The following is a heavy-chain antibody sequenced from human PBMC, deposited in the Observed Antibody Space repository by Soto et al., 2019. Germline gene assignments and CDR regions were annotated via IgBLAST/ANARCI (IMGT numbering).Heavy chain of an antibody. Sequence: ASVKVSCKASGYTFTGYYMHWVRQAPGQGLEWMGWINPNSGGTNYAQKFQGWVTMTRDTSISTAYMELSRLRSDDTAVYYCARDRTPVDTAMVTYYYGMDVWGQGTTVTVSS. J-gene: IGHJ6*02. V-gene: IGHV1-2*04. CDR1: GYTFTGYY. D-gene: IGHD5-18*01. CDR2: INPNSGGT. CDR3: ARDRTPVDTAMVTYYYGMDV.